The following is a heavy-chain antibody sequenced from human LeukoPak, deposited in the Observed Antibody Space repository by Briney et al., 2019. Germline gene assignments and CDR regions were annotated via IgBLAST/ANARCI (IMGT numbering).Heavy chain of an antibody. J-gene: IGHJ6*02. CDR2: IYHSGST. CDR3: ARMRTTGYSSSWYVYGMDV. CDR1: GGSISSSNW. D-gene: IGHD6-13*01. Sequence: SGTLSLTCAVSGGSISSSNWWSWVHQPPEKGLEWIGEIYHSGSTNYNPSLKSRVTISVDKSKNQFSLKLSSVTAADTAVYYCARMRTTGYSSSWYVYGMDVWGQGTTVTVSS. V-gene: IGHV4-4*02.